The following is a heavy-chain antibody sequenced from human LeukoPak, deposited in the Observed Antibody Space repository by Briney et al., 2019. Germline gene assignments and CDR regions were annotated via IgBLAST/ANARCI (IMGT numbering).Heavy chain of an antibody. D-gene: IGHD3-22*01. V-gene: IGHV3-7*01. CDR2: IKQDGSEK. CDR1: GFTFSDYY. CDR3: ARGSVDYYDSRVAFDI. Sequence: GGSLRLSCTASGFTFSDYYMSWVRQAPGKGLEWVANIKQDGSEKYYVDSVKGRFTISRDNAKNSLYLQMNSLRAEDTAVYYCARGSVDYYDSRVAFDIWGQGTMVTVSS. J-gene: IGHJ3*02.